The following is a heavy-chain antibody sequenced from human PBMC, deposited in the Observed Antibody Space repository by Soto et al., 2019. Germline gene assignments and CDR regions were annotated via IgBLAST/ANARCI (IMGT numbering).Heavy chain of an antibody. D-gene: IGHD3-3*01. J-gene: IGHJ4*02. V-gene: IGHV4-30-4*08. CDR1: CGSISSGDCY. CDR2: IYYSGSA. Sequence: SETLSLPCNVSCGSISSGDCYWSWIPQTTGKVLEWIGYIYYSGSAYYNPSLKSRVTISVDTSKNQFSLKLSSVTAAGTAVYYCARRLTIFGVVIILDYWGQGTLVTVSS. CDR3: ARRLTIFGVVIILDY.